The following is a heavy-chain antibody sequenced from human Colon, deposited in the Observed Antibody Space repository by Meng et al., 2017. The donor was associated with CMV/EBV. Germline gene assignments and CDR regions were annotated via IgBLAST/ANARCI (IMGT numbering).Heavy chain of an antibody. Sequence: QHPLKESGPTLVKPTQNLTLTCTFSGFSLNTDEVGVGWFRQPPGKAPEWLALIYWDDDKRYRSSLGNRLTLTHDASKNQVVLTMTDMDPVDTATYYCAHKSLPAAFFDYWSQGTLVTVSS. CDR1: GFSLNTDEVG. CDR2: IYWDDDK. D-gene: IGHD2-2*01. V-gene: IGHV2-5*02. J-gene: IGHJ4*02. CDR3: AHKSLPAAFFDY.